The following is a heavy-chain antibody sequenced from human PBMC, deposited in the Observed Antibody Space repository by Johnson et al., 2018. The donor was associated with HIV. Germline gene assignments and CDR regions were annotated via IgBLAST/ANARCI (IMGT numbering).Heavy chain of an antibody. CDR1: GFTFSNHH. J-gene: IGHJ3*01. Sequence: VQLVESGGGLVQPGGSLRLSCAVSGFTFSNHHMTWVRQAPGKGLEWVANINQDGSDKYYVDSVKGRFTISRDNAQNSLYLQMNSLRAEDTAVYYCAKDKFMFLDNPVDAFDVWGQGTMVTFSS. V-gene: IGHV3-7*01. CDR2: INQDGSDK. D-gene: IGHD3/OR15-3a*01. CDR3: AKDKFMFLDNPVDAFDV.